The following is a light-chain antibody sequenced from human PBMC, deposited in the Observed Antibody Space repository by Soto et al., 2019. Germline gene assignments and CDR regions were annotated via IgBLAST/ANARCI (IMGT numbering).Light chain of an antibody. CDR3: QQYGGSPLYT. CDR1: QSVSSIY. V-gene: IGKV3-20*01. CDR2: GAS. Sequence: EIVLTQSPGTLSLPPGERATLSCRASQSVSSIYLAWYQQKPGQAPRLLIHGASSRATGISDRFSGSGSGTDFTLTISSLEPEDFAVYFCQQYGGSPLYTFGQGTKLQI. J-gene: IGKJ2*01.